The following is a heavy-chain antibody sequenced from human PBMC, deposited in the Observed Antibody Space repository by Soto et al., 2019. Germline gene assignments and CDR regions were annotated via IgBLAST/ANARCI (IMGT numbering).Heavy chain of an antibody. CDR1: SASIISEQR. V-gene: IGHV4-4*02. CDR2: IHHSGST. D-gene: IGHD6-19*01. Sequence: QMQLQESGPGLVKPSETLSLTCAVSSASIISEQRWSWVRQPPGKGLEWIGQIHHSGSTNNNPALRSRVTMSVDKSKNQFSLNLHSVTAADTAVYYCARSFGWYAIDQWGQGTLVIVSS. CDR3: ARSFGWYAIDQ. J-gene: IGHJ4*02.